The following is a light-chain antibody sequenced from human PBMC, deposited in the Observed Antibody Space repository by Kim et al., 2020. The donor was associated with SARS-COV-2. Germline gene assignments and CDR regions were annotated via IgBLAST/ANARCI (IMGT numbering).Light chain of an antibody. Sequence: GGGTAPPSRRGKHGISNHLAWYQQKPGQAPRLLIYTASSRATGIPDRFSGSGSGTYFTLTISSLEPEDFAVYYCQQYDNSTRTFGQGTKVDIK. J-gene: IGKJ1*01. CDR3: QQYDNSTRT. CDR1: KHGISNH. V-gene: IGKV3-20*01. CDR2: TAS.